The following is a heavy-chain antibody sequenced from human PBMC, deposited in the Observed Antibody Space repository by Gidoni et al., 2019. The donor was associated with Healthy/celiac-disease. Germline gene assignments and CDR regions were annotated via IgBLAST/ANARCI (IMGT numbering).Heavy chain of an antibody. V-gene: IGHV4-39*01. CDR2: IYYSGST. Sequence: QLQLQESGPGLVKPSETLSLTCTVSGCSISSSRYYWGWIRQPPGKGLEWIGSIYYSGSTYYNPSLKSRVTISVDTSKNQFSLKLSSVTAADTAVYYCARPVGALDAFDIWGQGTMVTVSS. J-gene: IGHJ3*02. CDR3: ARPVGALDAFDI. D-gene: IGHD1-26*01. CDR1: GCSISSSRYY.